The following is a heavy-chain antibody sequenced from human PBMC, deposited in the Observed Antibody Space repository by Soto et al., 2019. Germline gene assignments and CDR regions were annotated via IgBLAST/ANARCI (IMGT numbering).Heavy chain of an antibody. V-gene: IGHV3-21*01. Sequence: GSLRLSCAASGFTFSSYSMNWVRQAPGKGLGWVSSISSSSSYIYYADSVKGRFTISRDNAKNSLYLQMNSLRAEDTAVYYCARYPGYCSSTSCPGYWFDPWGQGTLFTVSS. CDR2: ISSSSSYI. J-gene: IGHJ5*02. CDR1: GFTFSSYS. CDR3: ARYPGYCSSTSCPGYWFDP. D-gene: IGHD2-2*01.